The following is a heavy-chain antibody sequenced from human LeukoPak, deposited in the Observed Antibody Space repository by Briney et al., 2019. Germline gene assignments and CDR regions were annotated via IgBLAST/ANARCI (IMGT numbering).Heavy chain of an antibody. Sequence: PSETLSLTCTVSGGSISSYYWSWIRQPPGKGLEWIGYIYYSGSTNYNPSLKSRVTISVDTSKNQFSLKLSSLTAADTAVYYCAREAYNWNYVGWFDPWGQGTLVTVSS. V-gene: IGHV4-59*12. J-gene: IGHJ5*02. CDR3: AREAYNWNYVGWFDP. CDR1: GGSISSYY. CDR2: IYYSGST. D-gene: IGHD1-7*01.